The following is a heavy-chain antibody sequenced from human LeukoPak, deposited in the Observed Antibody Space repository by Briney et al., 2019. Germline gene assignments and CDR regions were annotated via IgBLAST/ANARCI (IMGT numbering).Heavy chain of an antibody. J-gene: IGHJ4*02. CDR1: GFTVSSNY. CDR2: IYSGGST. D-gene: IGHD1-14*01. CDR3: ARGYLTTLYFDY. V-gene: IGHV3-66*01. Sequence: GGSLRLSCAASGFTVSSNYMSWVRQAPGKGLEWVSVIYSGGSTYYADSVKGRFTIPRDNSKNTLYLQMNSLRAEDTAVYYCARGYLTTLYFDYWGQGTLVTVSS.